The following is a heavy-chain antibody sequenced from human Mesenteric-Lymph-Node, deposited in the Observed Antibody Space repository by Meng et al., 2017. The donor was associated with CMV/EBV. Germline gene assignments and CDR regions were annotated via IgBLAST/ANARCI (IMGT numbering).Heavy chain of an antibody. Sequence: ASVKVSCKASGYTFTSYGISWVRQAPGQGLEWMGWISAYNGNTNYAQKLQGRVTMTTDTSTSTAYMELRSLRSDDTAVYYCARDVWVSAARRPGGSGSYYYYGMDVWGQGTTVTVSS. V-gene: IGHV1-18*01. CDR1: GYTFTSYG. CDR3: ARDVWVSAARRPGGSGSYYYYGMDV. J-gene: IGHJ6*02. D-gene: IGHD6-6*01. CDR2: ISAYNGNT.